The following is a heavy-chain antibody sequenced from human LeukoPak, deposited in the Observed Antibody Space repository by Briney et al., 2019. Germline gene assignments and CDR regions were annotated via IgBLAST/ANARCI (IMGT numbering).Heavy chain of an antibody. CDR1: GGSFSGYY. CDR2: INHSGST. Sequence: SETLSLTCAVYGGSFSGYYWSWIRQPPGKGLEWIGEINHSGSTNYSPSLKSRVTISVDTSKNQFSLKLSSVTAADTAVYYCARGMTYYYDSYDYWGQGTLVTVSS. V-gene: IGHV4-34*01. D-gene: IGHD3-22*01. J-gene: IGHJ4*02. CDR3: ARGMTYYYDSYDY.